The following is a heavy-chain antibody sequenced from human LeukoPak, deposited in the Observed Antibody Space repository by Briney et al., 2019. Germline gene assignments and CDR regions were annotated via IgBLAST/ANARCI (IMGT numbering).Heavy chain of an antibody. J-gene: IGHJ4*02. V-gene: IGHV3-49*04. D-gene: IGHD1-26*01. Sequence: GGSLRLSCTASGFTFGDYAMTWVRQAPGKGLEWVGFIRSKAYGGTTEYAASVKGRFTISRDDSKSIAYLQMNSLKTEDTAVYYCIIMWKWELPTPADYWGQGTLVTVSS. CDR1: GFTFGDYA. CDR3: IIMWKWELPTPADY. CDR2: IRSKAYGGTT.